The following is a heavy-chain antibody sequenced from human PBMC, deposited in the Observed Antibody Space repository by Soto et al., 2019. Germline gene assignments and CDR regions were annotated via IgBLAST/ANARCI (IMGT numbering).Heavy chain of an antibody. V-gene: IGHV3-23*01. CDR2: ISGSGGST. CDR3: AKDTVLFTMVRLPPGPMDV. D-gene: IGHD3-10*01. Sequence: GGSLRLSCAASGFTFSSYAMSWVRQAPGKGLEWVSAISGSGGSTYYADSVKGRFTISRDNSKNTLYLQMNSLRAEDTAVYYCAKDTVLFTMVRLPPGPMDVWGQGTTVTVSS. CDR1: GFTFSSYA. J-gene: IGHJ6*02.